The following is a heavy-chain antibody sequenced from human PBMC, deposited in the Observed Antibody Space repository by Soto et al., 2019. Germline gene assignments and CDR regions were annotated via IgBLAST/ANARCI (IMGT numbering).Heavy chain of an antibody. D-gene: IGHD2-2*01. V-gene: IGHV3-23*01. CDR3: AKHTPGATNFDY. J-gene: IGHJ4*02. CDR1: GFTFSDYA. CDR2: ISGSGGSP. Sequence: EVLLLESGGGLVQPGGSLRLSCAASGFTFSDYAMSWVRQAPGKGLEWVSGISGSGGSPYYADSVKGRFTISRGNSKNTLYVQMSSLRAEDRAVYYCAKHTPGATNFDYWGQGTLVTVSS.